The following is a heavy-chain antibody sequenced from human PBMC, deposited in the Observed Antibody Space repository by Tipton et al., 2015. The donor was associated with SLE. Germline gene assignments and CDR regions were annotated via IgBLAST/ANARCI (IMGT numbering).Heavy chain of an antibody. D-gene: IGHD4-17*01. CDR1: GYTFTSYY. V-gene: IGHV1-46*01. J-gene: IGHJ2*01. CDR3: ARGRSVTTMYWYFDL. CDR2: INPSGGST. Sequence: QSGAEVKKPGASVKVSCKASGYTFTSYYMHWVRQGPGQGLEWMGIINPSGGSTTYAQKFQGRVTMTRDTSTSTVYMELSSLRSEDTAVYYCARGRSVTTMYWYFDLWGRGTLVTVSS.